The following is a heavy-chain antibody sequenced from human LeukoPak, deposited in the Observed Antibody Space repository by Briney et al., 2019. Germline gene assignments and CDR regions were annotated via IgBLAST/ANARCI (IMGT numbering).Heavy chain of an antibody. Sequence: GGSPRLSCADSGFSFSSCSMNWARQAPGKGLEWVSYISSSGSTIYYAGSVKGRFTISRDNAKNSLYLQMNSLRDEDTAVYYCAAVPFVGGVTHNYDYWGQEPLVTVSS. CDR1: GFSFSSCS. V-gene: IGHV3-48*02. D-gene: IGHD3-16*01. J-gene: IGHJ4*02. CDR2: ISSSGSTI. CDR3: AAVPFVGGVTHNYDY.